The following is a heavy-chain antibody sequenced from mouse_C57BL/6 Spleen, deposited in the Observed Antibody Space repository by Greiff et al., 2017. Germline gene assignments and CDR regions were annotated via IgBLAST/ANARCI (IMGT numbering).Heavy chain of an antibody. D-gene: IGHD1-1*02. CDR3: ARTGGPWFAD. J-gene: IGHJ3*01. V-gene: IGHV1-42*01. CDR1: GYSFTGYY. Sequence: VQLQQSGPELVKPGASVKISCKASGYSFTGYYMNWVKQSPEKSLEWIGEINPSTGGTTYNQKFKAKATLTVDKSSSTAYRQLKGLTSEDSAVYYWARTGGPWFADWGQGTLVTVSA. CDR2: INPSTGGT.